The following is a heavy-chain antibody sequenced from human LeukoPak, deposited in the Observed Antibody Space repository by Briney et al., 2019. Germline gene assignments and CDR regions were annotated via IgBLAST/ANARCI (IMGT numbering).Heavy chain of an antibody. J-gene: IGHJ4*02. Sequence: SQTLSLTCTVSGDSISSGDYYWSWIRQPPGKGLEWIGDIYYSGNTYYNPSLQSRVTISVDTSKNQFSLNLSSVTAADTAVFYCARGHDYFDYWGQGTLVTVSS. CDR1: GDSISSGDYY. CDR3: ARGHDYFDY. V-gene: IGHV4-30-4*08. CDR2: IYYSGNT.